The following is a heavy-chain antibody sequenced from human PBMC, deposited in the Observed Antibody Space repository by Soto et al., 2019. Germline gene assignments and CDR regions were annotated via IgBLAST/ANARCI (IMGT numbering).Heavy chain of an antibody. V-gene: IGHV1-18*01. CDR3: ARDVDTAMVLSFIRTLYSSDS. Sequence: ASVKVSCKASGYTFTSYGISWVRQAPGQGLEWMGWISAYNVNTNYAQKLQGRVTMTTDTSTSTAYMELRSLRSDDTAVYYCARDVDTAMVLSFIRTLYSSDSWGEGTLVNVSS. CDR1: GYTFTSYG. J-gene: IGHJ5*01. D-gene: IGHD5-18*01. CDR2: ISAYNVNT.